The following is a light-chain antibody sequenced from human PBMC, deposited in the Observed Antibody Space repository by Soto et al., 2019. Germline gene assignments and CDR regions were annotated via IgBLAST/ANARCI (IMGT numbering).Light chain of an antibody. CDR2: DAS. J-gene: IGKJ5*01. CDR1: QTISRW. CDR3: HSRA. V-gene: IGKV1-5*01. Sequence: DLQLTPISSTLSASVGGGVTITCRASQTISRWLAWYQQKPGRAPKLLIYDASTLESGVPSRFSGSGSETEFTLTISRLQPDDFATYFCHSRAFGQGTRLEIK.